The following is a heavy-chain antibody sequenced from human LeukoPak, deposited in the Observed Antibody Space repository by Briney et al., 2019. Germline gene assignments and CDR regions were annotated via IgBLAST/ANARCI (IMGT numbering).Heavy chain of an antibody. CDR3: ARRRGDFGSGELDF. D-gene: IGHD3-10*01. V-gene: IGHV4-59*08. CDR2: IYYSGAT. CDR1: GGSLNNYY. J-gene: IGHJ4*02. Sequence: SETLSLTCTVSGGSLNNYYWFWIRQSPGKGLECVGFIYYSGATNYKPSLRSRVTISVDRTKNQFSLKLASVTAADTAVYYCARRRGDFGSGELDFWGQGTLVTVSP.